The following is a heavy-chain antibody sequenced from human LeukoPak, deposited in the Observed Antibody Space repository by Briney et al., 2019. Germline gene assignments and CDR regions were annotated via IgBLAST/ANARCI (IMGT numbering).Heavy chain of an antibody. V-gene: IGHV1-18*01. CDR1: GYTFNNYD. D-gene: IGHD3-16*01. J-gene: IGHJ3*01. CDR3: AREGDTSRGDAFDV. Sequence: ASVKVSCKASGYTFNNYDISWVRQAPGQGLEWMGWISVYNGNTNYAQKLQGRVTMTTDTSTSTAYMQLRSLTSDDTAVYYCAREGDTSRGDAFDVWGQGTMVTVSS. CDR2: ISVYNGNT.